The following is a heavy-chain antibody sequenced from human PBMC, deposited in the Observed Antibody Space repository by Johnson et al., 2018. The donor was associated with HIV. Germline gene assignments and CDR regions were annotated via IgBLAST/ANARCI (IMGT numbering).Heavy chain of an antibody. D-gene: IGHD5-18*01. V-gene: IGHV3-66*01. CDR2: IYSGGST. Sequence: VQLVESGGGLIQPGGALRLSCAASGFVVSNKSMGWVRQAPGKGLEWVSVIYSGGSTYYADSVKGRFTISRDNSKNTLYLQMNSLRAEDTAVYYCARWIQLWVAFDIWGQGTMVTVSS. CDR1: GFVVSNKS. CDR3: ARWIQLWVAFDI. J-gene: IGHJ3*02.